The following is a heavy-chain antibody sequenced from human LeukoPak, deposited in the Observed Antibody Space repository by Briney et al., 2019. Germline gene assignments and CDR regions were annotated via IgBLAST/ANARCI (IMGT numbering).Heavy chain of an antibody. CDR1: GFTFSSYA. Sequence: GGSLRLSCAASGFTFSSYAMHWVRQAPGKGLEWVAVISYDGSNKYYADSVKGRFTISRDNSKNTLYLQMNSLRAEDTAVYYCARDLYSYGHFDDFDIWGQGTMVTVSS. J-gene: IGHJ3*02. CDR3: ARDLYSYGHFDDFDI. D-gene: IGHD5-18*01. CDR2: ISYDGSNK. V-gene: IGHV3-30*04.